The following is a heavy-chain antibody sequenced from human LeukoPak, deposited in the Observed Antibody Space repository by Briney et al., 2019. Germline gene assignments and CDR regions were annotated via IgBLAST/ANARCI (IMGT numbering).Heavy chain of an antibody. CDR3: AREGATIVGATGYFDY. J-gene: IGHJ4*02. CDR1: GFTFSTYT. CDR2: ISYDGSNE. V-gene: IGHV3-30*04. Sequence: GGSLRLSCAASGFTFSTYTMHWVRQAPGKGLEWVAVISYDGSNENYADSVKGRFTTSRDNSKNTLYLQMNTLTTEDTAVYYCAREGATIVGATGYFDYWGQGTLVTVSS. D-gene: IGHD1-26*01.